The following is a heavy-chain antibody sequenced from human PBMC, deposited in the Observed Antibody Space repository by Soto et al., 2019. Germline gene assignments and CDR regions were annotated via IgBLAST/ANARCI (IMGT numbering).Heavy chain of an antibody. CDR3: AKVRRGSYQTKHDAFDI. CDR2: ISGSGGST. D-gene: IGHD1-26*01. V-gene: IGHV3-23*01. J-gene: IGHJ3*02. CDR1: GFTFSSYA. Sequence: GGSLRLSCAASGFTFSSYAMSWVRQAPGKGLEWVSAISGSGGSTYYADSVKGRFTISRDNSKNTLYLQMNSLRAEDTAVYYGAKVRRGSYQTKHDAFDIWGQGTMVTVSS.